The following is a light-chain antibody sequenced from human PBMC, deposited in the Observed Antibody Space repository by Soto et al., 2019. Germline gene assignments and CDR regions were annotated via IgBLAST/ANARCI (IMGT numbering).Light chain of an antibody. V-gene: IGKV1-39*01. J-gene: IGKJ4*01. CDR1: QSINNY. Sequence: DIQMTQSPSSLSASVGDTVTITCRASQSINNYLNWYQQKPGKAPKVVIYAASTLQRGVPSRFSGSGSGTDFSLTISSLQPEDFATSFCQQSYTTPSVTFGGGTRVEIK. CDR3: QQSYTTPSVT. CDR2: AAS.